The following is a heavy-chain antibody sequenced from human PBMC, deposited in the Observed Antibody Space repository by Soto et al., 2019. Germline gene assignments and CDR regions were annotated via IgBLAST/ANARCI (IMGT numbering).Heavy chain of an antibody. CDR1: GFTFSSYA. Sequence: LRLSCAASGFTFSSYAMSWVRQAPGKGLEWVSAISGSGGSTYYADSVKGRFTISRDNSKNTLYLQMNSLRAEDTAVYYCAKGELGIPYYFDYWGQGTLVTVSS. D-gene: IGHD7-27*01. CDR2: ISGSGGST. J-gene: IGHJ4*02. V-gene: IGHV3-23*01. CDR3: AKGELGIPYYFDY.